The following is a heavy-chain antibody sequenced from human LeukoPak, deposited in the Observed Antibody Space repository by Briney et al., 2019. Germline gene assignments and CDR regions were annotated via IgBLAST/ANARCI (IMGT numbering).Heavy chain of an antibody. J-gene: IGHJ4*02. V-gene: IGHV4-59*01. CDR2: IFYSGST. CDR1: GGSFSGYY. Sequence: SETLSLTCAVYGGSFSGYYWSWIRQPPGKGLEWIGYIFYSGSTNYNPSLQSRVTISKDTSKNQFSLKLTSLTAADTAMYYCARESSTAGFDYWGQGTLVTVSS. CDR3: ARESSTAGFDY.